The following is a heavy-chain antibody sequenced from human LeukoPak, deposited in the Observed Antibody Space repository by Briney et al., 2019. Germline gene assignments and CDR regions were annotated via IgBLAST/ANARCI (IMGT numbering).Heavy chain of an antibody. V-gene: IGHV1-69*13. CDR2: IIPIFGTA. CDR1: GGTFSSYV. Sequence: ASVKVSCKASGGTFSSYVISWVRQAPGQGLEWMGGIIPIFGTANYAQKFQGRVTITADESTSTAYMELSSLRSEDTAVYYCARGLEPYYYDSSGFYYFDYWGQGTLVTVSS. J-gene: IGHJ4*02. D-gene: IGHD3-22*01. CDR3: ARGLEPYYYDSSGFYYFDY.